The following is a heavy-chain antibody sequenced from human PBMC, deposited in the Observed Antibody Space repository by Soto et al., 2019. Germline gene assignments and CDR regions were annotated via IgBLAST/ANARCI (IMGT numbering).Heavy chain of an antibody. CDR2: TSYDGNNK. CDR1: GFTFGNYG. V-gene: IGHV3-30*18. D-gene: IGHD1-26*01. J-gene: IGHJ4*02. CDR3: AKGDGSARDFDY. Sequence: GGSLRLSCTVSGFTFGNYGMHWVRQAPGKGLEWVASTSYDGNNKYYADSLKGRFTISRDNSKKMVYLQMTSLGPEDTAVYYCAKGDGSARDFDYWGQGALVTVSS.